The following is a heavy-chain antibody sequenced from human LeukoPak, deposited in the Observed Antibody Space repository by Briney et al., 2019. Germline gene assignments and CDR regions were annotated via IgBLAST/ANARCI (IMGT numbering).Heavy chain of an antibody. V-gene: IGHV3-23*01. Sequence: GGSLRLSCAASGFTFSSYAMSWVRQAPGKGLEWDSAISGSGGSTYYADSVKGRFTISRDNSKNTLYLQMNSLRAEGTAVYYCAKVLAESGFSSGWSRGFDYWGQGTLVTVSS. CDR1: GFTFSSYA. J-gene: IGHJ4*02. CDR2: ISGSGGST. CDR3: AKVLAESGFSSGWSRGFDY. D-gene: IGHD6-19*01.